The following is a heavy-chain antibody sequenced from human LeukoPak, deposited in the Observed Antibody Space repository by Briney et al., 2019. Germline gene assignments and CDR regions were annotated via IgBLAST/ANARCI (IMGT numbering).Heavy chain of an antibody. CDR1: GYSFTTYW. CDR2: IFPSDSDT. CDR3: TRGRPIDY. V-gene: IGHV5-51*01. Sequence: GESLKISCKGSGYSFTTYWIGWVRQMPGKGMEWMGIIFPSDSDTRYSPSFQGQVTISADKSISTAYLQWSSLKASDTAIYYCTRGRPIDYWGQGTLVTVSS. J-gene: IGHJ4*02.